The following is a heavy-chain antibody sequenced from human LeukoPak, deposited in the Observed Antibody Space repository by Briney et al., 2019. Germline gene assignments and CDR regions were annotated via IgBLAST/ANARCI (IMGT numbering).Heavy chain of an antibody. CDR1: GFTFSSYA. J-gene: IGHJ6*02. Sequence: GALRLSCAASGFTFSSYAMSWVRQAPGKGLEWVSYISSSGSTIYYADSVKGRFTISRDNAKNSLYLQMNSLRAEDTAVYYCARDLGYSGYDDYYYGMDVWGQGTTVTVSS. V-gene: IGHV3-48*04. D-gene: IGHD5-12*01. CDR3: ARDLGYSGYDDYYYGMDV. CDR2: ISSSGSTI.